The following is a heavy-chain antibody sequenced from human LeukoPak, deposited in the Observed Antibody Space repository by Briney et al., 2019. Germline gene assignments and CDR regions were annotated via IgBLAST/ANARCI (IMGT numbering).Heavy chain of an antibody. J-gene: IGHJ5*02. V-gene: IGHV1-2*02. CDR3: ARGPIVVVPAAQNNWFDP. CDR1: GYTFTGYY. CDR2: INPNSGGT. D-gene: IGHD2-2*01. Sequence: ASVKVSCKASGYTFTGYYMHWVRQAPGQGLEWMGWINPNSGGTNYAQKFQGRVTMTRDTSISTAYMELSRPRSDDTAVYYCARGPIVVVPAAQNNWFDPWGQGTLVTVSS.